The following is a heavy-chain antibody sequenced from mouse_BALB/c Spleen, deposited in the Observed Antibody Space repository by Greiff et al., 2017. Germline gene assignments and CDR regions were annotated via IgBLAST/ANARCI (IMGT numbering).Heavy chain of an antibody. CDR3: ARSGGKGLAY. J-gene: IGHJ3*01. CDR1: GYTFTDYN. V-gene: IGHV1-18*01. D-gene: IGHD2-1*01. Sequence: VQLKESGPELVKPGASVKIPCKASGYTFTDYNMDWVQQSHGKSLEWIGDINPNNGGTIYNQKFKGKATLTVDKSSSTAYMELRSLTSEDTAVYYCARSGGKGLAYWGQGTLVTVSA. CDR2: INPNNGGT.